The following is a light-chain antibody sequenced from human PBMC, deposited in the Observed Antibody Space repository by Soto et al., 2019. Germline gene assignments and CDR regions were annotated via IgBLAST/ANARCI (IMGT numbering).Light chain of an antibody. Sequence: QYALTQPASVSGSPGQSITISCTGTSSDVGGYSYVSWYQQHPGKAPKLMIYEVSDRPSGVSNRFSGSKSGNTASLTISGLQAEDEADYYCSSYVSSSTTPYVFGTGTKLTVL. CDR2: EVS. CDR3: SSYVSSSTTPYV. CDR1: SSDVGGYSY. J-gene: IGLJ1*01. V-gene: IGLV2-14*01.